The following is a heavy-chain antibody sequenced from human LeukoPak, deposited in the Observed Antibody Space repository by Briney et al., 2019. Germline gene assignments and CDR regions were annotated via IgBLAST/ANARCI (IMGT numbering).Heavy chain of an antibody. CDR2: TYYRSKWYT. CDR3: ARESASTFDY. CDR1: GDSVSSNSVA. D-gene: IGHD2-2*01. J-gene: IGHJ4*02. V-gene: IGHV6-1*01. Sequence: NPSQTLSLTCATSGDSVSSNSVAWNWTRQSPSRGLEWLGRTYYRSKWYTDYALSVKSRMTINPDTSKNQFSLQLSSVTPEDTAVYYCARESASTFDYWGQGTLVTVSS.